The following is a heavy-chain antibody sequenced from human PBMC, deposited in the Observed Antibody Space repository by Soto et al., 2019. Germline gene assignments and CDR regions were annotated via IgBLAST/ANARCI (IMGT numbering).Heavy chain of an antibody. CDR1: GGSFSAYY. CDR3: ARTSRFEY. D-gene: IGHD6-6*01. CDR2: INHSGST. V-gene: IGHV4-34*01. J-gene: IGHJ4*02. Sequence: QVLLQQWGAGLLKPSETLSLTCAVYGGSFSAYYWSWIHQPPGKGLEWIGEINHSGSTNYNPSLKSRVTISVDTSKNQFSLKLSSATAADTAVYYCARTSRFEYWGQGTLVTVSS.